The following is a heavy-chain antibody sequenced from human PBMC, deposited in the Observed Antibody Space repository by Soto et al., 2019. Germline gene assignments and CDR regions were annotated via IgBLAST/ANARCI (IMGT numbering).Heavy chain of an antibody. CDR1: GYTFTSYY. Sequence: QVQLVQSGAEVKKPGASVKVSCKASGYTFTSYYMHWVRQAPGQGLEWMGIINPSGGSTSYAQKFQGRVTMNRDTSTSTVYMELGSLRSEETAVYYCASDSSSPYYFDYWGQGTLVTVSS. CDR3: ASDSSSPYYFDY. V-gene: IGHV1-46*03. J-gene: IGHJ4*02. D-gene: IGHD6-6*01. CDR2: INPSGGST.